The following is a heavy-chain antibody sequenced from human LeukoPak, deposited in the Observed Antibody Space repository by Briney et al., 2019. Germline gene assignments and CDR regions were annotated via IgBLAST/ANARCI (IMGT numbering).Heavy chain of an antibody. J-gene: IGHJ4*02. CDR2: ISSSSSTI. V-gene: IGHV3-48*01. Sequence: GGSLRLSCAASGFTFSSYSVNWVRQAPGKGLEWVSYISSSSSTIYYADSVKGRFTISRDNAKNSLYLQMNSLRAEDTAVYYCARDRNAVVPAAIKYWGQGTLVTVSS. CDR1: GFTFSSYS. D-gene: IGHD2-2*01. CDR3: ARDRNAVVPAAIKY.